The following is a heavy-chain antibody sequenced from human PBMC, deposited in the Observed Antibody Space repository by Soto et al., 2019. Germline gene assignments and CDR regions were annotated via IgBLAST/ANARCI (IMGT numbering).Heavy chain of an antibody. J-gene: IGHJ6*02. D-gene: IGHD3-10*01. CDR2: IIPIFGTA. Sequence: VKVSCKASGGTFSSYAISWVRQAPGQGLEWMGGIIPIFGTANYAQKFQGRVTITADESTSTAYMELSSLRSEDTAVYYCARQLSPVRGVMGGHYYYGMDVWGQGTTVTVSS. CDR3: ARQLSPVRGVMGGHYYYGMDV. V-gene: IGHV1-69*13. CDR1: GGTFSSYA.